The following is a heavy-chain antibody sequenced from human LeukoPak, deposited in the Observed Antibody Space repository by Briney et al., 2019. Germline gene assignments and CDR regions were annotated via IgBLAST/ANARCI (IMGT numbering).Heavy chain of an antibody. D-gene: IGHD3-22*01. Sequence: SETLSLTCAVYGGSFSGYYWSWIRQPPGKGLEWIREINHSGSTNYNPSLKSRVTISVDTSKNQFSLKLSSVTAADTAVYYCARGNDSSGYLDYWGQGTLVTVSS. CDR2: INHSGST. V-gene: IGHV4-34*01. J-gene: IGHJ4*02. CDR1: GGSFSGYY. CDR3: ARGNDSSGYLDY.